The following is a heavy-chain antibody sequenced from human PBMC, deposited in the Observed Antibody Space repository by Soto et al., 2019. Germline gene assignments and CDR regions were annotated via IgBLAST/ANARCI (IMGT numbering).Heavy chain of an antibody. CDR1: GYTFTSYA. CDR3: AKAPDDPEAAIGY. V-gene: IGHV1-8*01. CDR2: MNPINGNT. Sequence: ASVKVSCKASGYTFTSYAINWVRQATGQGLEWMGWMNPINGNTGFAQEFQGRLTMTRDTSISTAYMELSSLRSEDTAVYYCAKAPDDPEAAIGYRGQGTPVTVSS. J-gene: IGHJ4*02. D-gene: IGHD6-13*01.